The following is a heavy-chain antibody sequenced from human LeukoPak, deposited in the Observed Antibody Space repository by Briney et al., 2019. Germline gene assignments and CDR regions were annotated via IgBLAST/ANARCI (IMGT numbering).Heavy chain of an antibody. Sequence: SETLSLTCTVSGGSFSTGTYYWSWIRQPAGKGLEWLGRVYTSGDTDYNPSLKSRVTMSVDTSKKQFSLKLNSVTAADTAVYYCARGSWYYYNIDFDYWGQGTLVTVSS. V-gene: IGHV4-61*02. CDR2: VYTSGDT. CDR1: GGSFSTGTYY. CDR3: ARGSWYYYNIDFDY. D-gene: IGHD6-13*01. J-gene: IGHJ4*02.